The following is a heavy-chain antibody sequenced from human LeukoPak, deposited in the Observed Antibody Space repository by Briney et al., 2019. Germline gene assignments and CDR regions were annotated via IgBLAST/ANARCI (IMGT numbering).Heavy chain of an antibody. CDR2: ISGGGGST. CDR3: AKDQGSGSYWADYYGMDV. Sequence: GGSLRLSCAASGFTFDDYAMHWVRQAPGKGLEWVSLISGGGGSTYYADSVKGRFTISRDNSKNSLYLRMNSLRTEDTALYYCAKDQGSGSYWADYYGMDVWGQGTTVTVSS. CDR1: GFTFDDYA. J-gene: IGHJ6*02. V-gene: IGHV3-43*02. D-gene: IGHD1-26*01.